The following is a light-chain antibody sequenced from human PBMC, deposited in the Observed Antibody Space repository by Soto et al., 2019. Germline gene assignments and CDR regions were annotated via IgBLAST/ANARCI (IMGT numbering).Light chain of an antibody. V-gene: IGKV3-20*01. CDR1: QSVSSTY. Sequence: EIVLPQSPDTLSLSPGERATLSCRASQSVSSTYLAWYQQKPGQAPRLLIYGASSRATGIPDRFSGSGSGTDFTLTISRLEPEDFAVYYCQRYDISPFPFGQGTKLEIK. J-gene: IGKJ2*01. CDR3: QRYDISPFP. CDR2: GAS.